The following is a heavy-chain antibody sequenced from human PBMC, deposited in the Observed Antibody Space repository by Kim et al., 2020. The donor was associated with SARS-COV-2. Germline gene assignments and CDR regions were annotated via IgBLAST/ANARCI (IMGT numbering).Heavy chain of an antibody. CDR2: IKDKSDGGTI. J-gene: IGHJ4*01. Sequence: GGSLRLSCTTSGFTFTDAWMNWVRQAPGKGLEWVGRIKDKSDGGTIDYATPVKDRFTISRDDSTRTLYLQMNSLKTEDTGRYYCVTGYSSGWDNVDYWG. V-gene: IGHV3-15*01. CDR3: VTGYSSGWDNVDY. D-gene: IGHD6-19*01. CDR1: GFTFTDAW.